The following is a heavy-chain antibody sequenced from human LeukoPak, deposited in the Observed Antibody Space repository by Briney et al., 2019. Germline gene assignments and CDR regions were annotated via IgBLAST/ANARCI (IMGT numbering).Heavy chain of an antibody. J-gene: IGHJ5*02. V-gene: IGHV4-59*01. CDR3: ARNWYGGYAWFDP. D-gene: IGHD5-12*01. CDR2: IYYSGST. CDR1: GGSIRSYY. Sequence: SETLSLTCNVSGGSIRSYYWSWIRQPPGKGLEWIGYIYYSGSTNYNPSLKSRVTISVDTPKNQFSLKLSSVTAADTAVYYCARNWYGGYAWFDPWGRGTLVTVSS.